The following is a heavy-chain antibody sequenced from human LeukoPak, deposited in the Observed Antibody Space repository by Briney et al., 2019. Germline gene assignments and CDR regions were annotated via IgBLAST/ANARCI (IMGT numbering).Heavy chain of an antibody. J-gene: IGHJ4*02. V-gene: IGHV3-66*01. CDR1: GFIVSSKY. CDR3: ARGLPGAVALDY. CDR2: IYSGGST. Sequence: GGSLSLSCTASGFIVSSKYMSWVRQAPGKGLQWVSVIYSGGSTFYADSVKGRFTISRDNSKNTLYLQMNSLRAEDTAVYYCARGLPGAVALDYWGQGTLVTVSS. D-gene: IGHD6-19*01.